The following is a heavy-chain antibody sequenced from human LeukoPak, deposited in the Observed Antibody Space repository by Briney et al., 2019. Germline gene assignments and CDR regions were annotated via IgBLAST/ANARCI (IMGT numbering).Heavy chain of an antibody. CDR3: AKALWELLPYYFDY. CDR2: ISGSGGST. J-gene: IGHJ4*02. Sequence: GGSLRLSCAASGFMFYSYAMSWVRQAPGKGLEWVSAISGSGGSTYYADSVKGRFTISRDNSKNTLYLQMNSLRAEDTAVYYCAKALWELLPYYFDYWGQGTLVTVSS. V-gene: IGHV3-23*01. D-gene: IGHD1-26*01. CDR1: GFMFYSYA.